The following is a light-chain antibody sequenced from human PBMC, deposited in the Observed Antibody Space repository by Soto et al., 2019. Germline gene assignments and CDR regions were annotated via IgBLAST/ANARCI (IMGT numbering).Light chain of an antibody. CDR1: QSVNSY. Sequence: EKVMMQSPATLSMSPGERATLSCRASQSVNSYLAWYQQKPGQAPRLLIYGASTRATGIPARFSGSGSGTEFTLTISSLQSEDFAVYYCQQYTNWPSWTFGQGTKVEIK. J-gene: IGKJ1*01. V-gene: IGKV3-15*01. CDR2: GAS. CDR3: QQYTNWPSWT.